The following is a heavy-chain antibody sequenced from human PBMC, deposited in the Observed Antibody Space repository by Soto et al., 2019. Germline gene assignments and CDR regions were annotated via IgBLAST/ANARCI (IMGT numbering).Heavy chain of an antibody. CDR1: GGTFSSYA. V-gene: IGHV1-69*12. D-gene: IGHD6-25*01. Sequence: QVQLVQSGAEVKKPGSSVKVSCKASGGTFSSYAISWVRQAPGQGLEWMGGIIPIFGTANYAQKFQGRVTISADESTTTDYMGAGRLGSEDTAVYYCASSGAKYHYYGMDFWGQGTTVTFSS. CDR3: ASSGAKYHYYGMDF. J-gene: IGHJ6*02. CDR2: IIPIFGTA.